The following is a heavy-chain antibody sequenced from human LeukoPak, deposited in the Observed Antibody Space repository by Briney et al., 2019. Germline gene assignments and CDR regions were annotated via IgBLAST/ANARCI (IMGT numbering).Heavy chain of an antibody. CDR2: INQSGST. J-gene: IGHJ4*02. Sequence: SETLSLTCAVYGGSFSDYDWSWIRQPPGKGLEWIGEINQSGSTNCAPSLKSRVSMSIDTSKSQFSLILRSVTAADTAVYYCARYVPVKTGTTRASFDYWGQGALVTVSS. V-gene: IGHV4-34*01. D-gene: IGHD1-1*01. CDR1: GGSFSDYD. CDR3: ARYVPVKTGTTRASFDY.